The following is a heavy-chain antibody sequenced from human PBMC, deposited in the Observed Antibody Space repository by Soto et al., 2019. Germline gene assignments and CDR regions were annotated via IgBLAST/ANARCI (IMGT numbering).Heavy chain of an antibody. J-gene: IGHJ6*02. V-gene: IGHV3-48*02. Sequence: GGSLRLSCAAPGFTFSSYSMNWVRQAPGKGLEWVSYISSSSSTIYYADSVKGRFTISRDNAKNSLYLQMNSLRDEDTAVYYCASIRVVAAPRYYYGMDVWGQGTTVTVSS. CDR2: ISSSSSTI. CDR1: GFTFSSYS. CDR3: ASIRVVAAPRYYYGMDV. D-gene: IGHD2-15*01.